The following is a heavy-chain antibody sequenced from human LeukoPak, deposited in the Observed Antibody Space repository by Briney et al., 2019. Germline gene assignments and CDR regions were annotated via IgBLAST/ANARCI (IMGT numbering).Heavy chain of an antibody. Sequence: SETLSLTCTVSGDSIGSYFWSWIRQPPGKGLEGIGYNSGSTNYNPSLKSRVTILLDRSKNQFSLKLSSVTAADTAIYYCARGRGYGGNYLRSFDIWGQGTMVTVSS. CDR1: GDSIGSYF. J-gene: IGHJ3*02. CDR2: NSGST. D-gene: IGHD1-26*01. V-gene: IGHV4-59*08. CDR3: ARGRGYGGNYLRSFDI.